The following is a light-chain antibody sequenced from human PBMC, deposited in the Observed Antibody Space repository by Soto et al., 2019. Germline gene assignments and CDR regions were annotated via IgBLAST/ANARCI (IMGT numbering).Light chain of an antibody. J-gene: IGLJ2*01. Sequence: QSVLTQPRSVSGSPGQSVTISCTETSSDVGGYNYVSWYQQHPGKAPKLMIYDVSKRPSGVPDRFSGSKSGNTASLTISGLQAEDKADYYCCSYAGSYTYVVFGGGTKVTVL. CDR3: CSYAGSYTYVV. CDR2: DVS. V-gene: IGLV2-11*01. CDR1: SSDVGGYNY.